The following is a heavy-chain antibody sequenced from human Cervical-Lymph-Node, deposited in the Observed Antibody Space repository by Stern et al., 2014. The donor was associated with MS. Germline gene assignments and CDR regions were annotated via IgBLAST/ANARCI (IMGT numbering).Heavy chain of an antibody. CDR2: IYNSGST. CDR1: GGSISSGGYS. J-gene: IGHJ3*02. V-gene: IGHV4-30-2*01. Sequence: VQLVESGSGLVKPSQTLSLTCAVSGGSISSGGYSGSWIRQPPGGGLGWIGDIYNSGSTYYHPSIKSPVTISVDRSRNQFYLLLSSVAAADTAVYYCARSSTVTPNAFDIWGQGTMVTVSS. CDR3: ARSSTVTPNAFDI. D-gene: IGHD4-17*01.